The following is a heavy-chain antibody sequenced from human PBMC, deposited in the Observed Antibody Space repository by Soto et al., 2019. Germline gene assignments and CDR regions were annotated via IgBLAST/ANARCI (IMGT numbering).Heavy chain of an antibody. CDR3: ASVFRGGDADWFDP. J-gene: IGHJ5*02. D-gene: IGHD2-21*02. CDR2: INAGNGNT. V-gene: IGHV1-3*01. CDR1: GYTFTSYA. Sequence: QVQLVQSGAEVKKPGASVKVSCKASGYTFTSYAMHWVRQAPGQRLEWMGWINAGNGNTKYSQKFQGRVTITRDTSASTAYMELSRLRSADTAVYYWASVFRGGDADWFDPGGQGTLVTVSS.